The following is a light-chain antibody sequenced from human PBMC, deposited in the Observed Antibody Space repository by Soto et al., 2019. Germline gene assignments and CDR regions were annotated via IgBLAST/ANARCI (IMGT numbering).Light chain of an antibody. V-gene: IGKV1-27*01. Sequence: DIQMTQSPSSLSASVGDRVTITCRASQGISSYLAWYQQQPGKVPNLLIYAASTLHSRVPSRFSGSGYGTDLTLTISSLQPEDGATYYCQKYNSAPFTFGPGTKVDMK. J-gene: IGKJ3*01. CDR3: QKYNSAPFT. CDR1: QGISSY. CDR2: AAS.